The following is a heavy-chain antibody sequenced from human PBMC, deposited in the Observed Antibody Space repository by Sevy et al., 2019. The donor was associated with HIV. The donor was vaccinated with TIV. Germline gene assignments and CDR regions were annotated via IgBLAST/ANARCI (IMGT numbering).Heavy chain of an antibody. J-gene: IGHJ4*02. Sequence: GGSLRLSCAASGFTFRNYAIHWVRQAPGKGLEWVAVISHDGSHKYSADSVKGRFTISRDKSKNTLYLQMNSLRAEDTAMYYCARDPTIYASGWYYFDYWGQGTLVTVSS. CDR1: GFTFRNYA. V-gene: IGHV3-30*04. CDR2: ISHDGSHK. CDR3: ARDPTIYASGWYYFDY. D-gene: IGHD6-19*01.